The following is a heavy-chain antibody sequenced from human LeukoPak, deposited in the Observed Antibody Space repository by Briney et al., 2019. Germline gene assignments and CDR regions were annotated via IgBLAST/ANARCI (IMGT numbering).Heavy chain of an antibody. CDR2: ISGSGGST. CDR1: GFTFSNYA. CDR3: AKSTIFGVAGGFDP. Sequence: GGSLRLSCAASGFTFSNYAMNWVRQAPGKGLEWVSGISGSGGSTYYADSVKGRFTISRDNSKNTLYLQMNSLRAEDTAVYYCAKSTIFGVAGGFDPWGQGTLVTVSS. J-gene: IGHJ5*02. V-gene: IGHV3-23*01. D-gene: IGHD3-3*01.